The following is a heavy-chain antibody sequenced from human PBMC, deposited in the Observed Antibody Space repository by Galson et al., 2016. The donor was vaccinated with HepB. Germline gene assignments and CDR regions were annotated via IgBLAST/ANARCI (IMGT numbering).Heavy chain of an antibody. CDR2: TSAGNDDT. J-gene: IGHJ4*02. D-gene: IGHD6-13*01. CDR3: AREGWAAAGTFDN. Sequence: SVKVSCKASGYTFNDFGIHWVRQAPGQRPEWMGWTSAGNDDTKYSQKFQGRPIVSRDTFANSAYLDLSSLRSEDMAVYYCAREGWAAAGTFDNWGQGTRVTVSS. CDR1: GYTFNDFG. V-gene: IGHV1-3*01.